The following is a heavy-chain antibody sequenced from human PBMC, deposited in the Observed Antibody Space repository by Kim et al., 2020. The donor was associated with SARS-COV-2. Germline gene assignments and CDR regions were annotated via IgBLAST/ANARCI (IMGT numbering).Heavy chain of an antibody. J-gene: IGHJ4*02. D-gene: IGHD6-13*01. V-gene: IGHV3-23*01. CDR2: GVTT. CDR3: ANPRQPDY. Sequence: GVTTTTADSVKGRFTVSRDNSKNTLYLKMSSLRAEDTAIYYCANPRQPDYWGQGTLVTVSS.